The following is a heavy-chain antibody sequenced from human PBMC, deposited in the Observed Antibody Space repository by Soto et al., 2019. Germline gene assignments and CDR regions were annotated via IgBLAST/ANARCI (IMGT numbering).Heavy chain of an antibody. CDR3: ARQSRSSGYYFDY. CDR1: GGSISSGGYY. CDR2: IYYSGST. V-gene: IGHV4-31*03. Sequence: SETLSLTCTVSGGSISSGGYYWSWIRQHPGKGLEWIGYIYYSGSTYYNPSLKSRVTISVDTSKNQFSLKLSSVTAADTAVYYCARQSRSSGYYFDYWGQGTLVTVSS. D-gene: IGHD3-22*01. J-gene: IGHJ4*02.